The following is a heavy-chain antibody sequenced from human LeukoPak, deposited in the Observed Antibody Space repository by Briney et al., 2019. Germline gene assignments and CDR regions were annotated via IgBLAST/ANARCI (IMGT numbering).Heavy chain of an antibody. D-gene: IGHD3-10*01. CDR1: GFSFSSSA. V-gene: IGHV3-64D*06. J-gene: IGHJ1*01. CDR2: ISRDGAGT. Sequence: GGSLRLSCSASGFSFSSSAMHWVRQAPGKGLEYVSAISRDGAGTYYADSVKDRVTISRDNPKNTLYLQMSSLTPEDTAVYYCVKGVQGIRGSNSWEYFQHWGQGTLVTVSS. CDR3: VKGVQGIRGSNSWEYFQH.